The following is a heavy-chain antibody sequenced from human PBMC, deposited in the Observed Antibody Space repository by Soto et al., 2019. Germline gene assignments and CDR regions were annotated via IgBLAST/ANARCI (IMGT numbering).Heavy chain of an antibody. D-gene: IGHD3-9*01. Sequence: PGGSLRLSCAASGFTFSSYAMHWVRQAPGKGLEWVAVISYDGSNKYYADSVKGRFTISRDNSKNTLYLQMNSLRAEDTAVYYCAKDPTFDLGDRTPPSWLDPWGQGTLVTGSS. V-gene: IGHV3-30-3*01. J-gene: IGHJ5*02. CDR2: ISYDGSNK. CDR3: AKDPTFDLGDRTPPSWLDP. CDR1: GFTFSSYA.